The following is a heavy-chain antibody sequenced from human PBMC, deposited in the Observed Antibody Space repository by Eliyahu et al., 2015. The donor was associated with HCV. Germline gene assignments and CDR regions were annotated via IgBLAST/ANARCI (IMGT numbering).Heavy chain of an antibody. CDR2: ISGXXGST. D-gene: IGHD6-19*01. J-gene: IGHJ5*02. V-gene: IGHV3-23*01. CDR1: GFTFSSYX. Sequence: EVQLLESGGGLVQPGGSLRLSCAAXGFTFSSYXMSWVRQAPGKGLEWVSAISGXXGSTYYAXSVKGRFTISRDNSKNTLYLQMNSLRAEDTAVYYCAKADEWLVGWFDPWGQGTLVTVSS. CDR3: AKADEWLVGWFDP.